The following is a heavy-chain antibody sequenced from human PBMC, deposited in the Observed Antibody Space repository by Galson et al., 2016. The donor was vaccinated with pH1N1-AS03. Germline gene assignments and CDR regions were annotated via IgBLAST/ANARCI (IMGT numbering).Heavy chain of an antibody. D-gene: IGHD3-16*02. CDR2: IWHDGSEK. J-gene: IGHJ2*01. CDR3: ARNRHYYDYIWCSYRYDWYFDV. V-gene: IGHV3-33*01. Sequence: SLRLSCAASGFTFSSHGMHWVRQTPGKGLEWVAVIWHDGSEKYYADSVKGRFTISRDNSKNTLYLQMNSLRAEDTTVYYCARNRHYYDYIWCSYRYDWYFDVWGRGTLVTVSS. CDR1: GFTFSSHG.